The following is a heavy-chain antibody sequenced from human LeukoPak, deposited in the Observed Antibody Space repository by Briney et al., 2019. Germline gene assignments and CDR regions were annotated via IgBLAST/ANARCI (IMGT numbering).Heavy chain of an antibody. J-gene: IGHJ6*03. CDR3: AKRRGLELLYYYYMDV. V-gene: IGHV3-23*01. CDR1: GFTFSSYA. CDR2: ISGSGGST. Sequence: GGSLRLSCAASGFTFSSYAMSWVRQAPGKGLEWVSAISGSGGSTYYADSVKGRFTISRDNSKNTLYLQMNSLRSEDTAVYYCAKRRGLELLYYYYMDVWGKGTTVTVSS. D-gene: IGHD1-7*01.